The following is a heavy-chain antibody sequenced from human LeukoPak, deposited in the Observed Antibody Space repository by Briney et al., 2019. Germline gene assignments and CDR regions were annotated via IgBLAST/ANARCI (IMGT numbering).Heavy chain of an antibody. V-gene: IGHV3-9*01. CDR2: ISWNSGSI. J-gene: IGHJ3*02. CDR3: AMGPMVRGVMYAFDI. CDR1: GFTFSSYG. Sequence: GGSLRLSCAASGFTFSSYGMHWVRQAPGKGLEWDSGISWNSGSIGYADSVKGRFTIPRDNAKNSLYLQMNSLSAEDTALYYCAMGPMVRGVMYAFDIWGQGTMVTVSS. D-gene: IGHD3-10*01.